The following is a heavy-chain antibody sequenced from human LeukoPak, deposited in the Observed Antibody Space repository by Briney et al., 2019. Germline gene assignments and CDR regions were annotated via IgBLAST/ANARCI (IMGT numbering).Heavy chain of an antibody. CDR3: VRHISTNTGYFDS. J-gene: IGHJ4*02. CDR2: VYYDGTS. CDR1: GDSINSHSYY. V-gene: IGHV4-39*01. Sequence: SETLSLTCTVSGDSINSHSYYWGWIRQAPGKGLEWIGSVYYDGTSYSNPSLKSRAAVFVDTSRDQFSLDLSFVTAADTALYYCVRHISTNTGYFDSCGQGILVSVSS. D-gene: IGHD2/OR15-2a*01.